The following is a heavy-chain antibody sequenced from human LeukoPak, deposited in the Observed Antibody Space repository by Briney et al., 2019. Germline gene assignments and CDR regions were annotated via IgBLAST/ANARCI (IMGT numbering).Heavy chain of an antibody. J-gene: IGHJ4*02. CDR2: IGGSGGRT. Sequence: GRSLRLSCAASGFTFSSYGMHWVRQAPGKGLEWVAGIGGSGGRTYYADSVKGRFTISRDNSKNTLYLQMNSLRAEDTAVYYCARQPDDFSGWNNGQDYFDYWGQGTLVTVSS. CDR3: ARQPDDFSGWNNGQDYFDY. CDR1: GFTFSSYG. D-gene: IGHD6-19*01. V-gene: IGHV3-23*01.